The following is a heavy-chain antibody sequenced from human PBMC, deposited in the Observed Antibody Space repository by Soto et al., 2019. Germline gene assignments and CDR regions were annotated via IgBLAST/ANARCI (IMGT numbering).Heavy chain of an antibody. D-gene: IGHD3-3*01. CDR3: ARDRQITIFGVVIGYGMDV. J-gene: IGHJ6*02. Sequence: QTLSLTCAISGDSVSSNSAAWNWIRQSPSRGLEWLGRTYYRSKWYNDYAVSVKSRITINPDTSKNQFSLQLNSVTPVDTAVYYCARDRQITIFGVVIGYGMDVWGQGTTVTVSS. CDR1: GDSVSSNSAA. V-gene: IGHV6-1*01. CDR2: TYYRSKWYN.